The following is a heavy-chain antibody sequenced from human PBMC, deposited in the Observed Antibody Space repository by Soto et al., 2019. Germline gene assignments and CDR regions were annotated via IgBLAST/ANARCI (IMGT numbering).Heavy chain of an antibody. V-gene: IGHV4-39*01. CDR1: GGSISRSTYY. Sequence: SETLSLTCTVSGGSISRSTYYWVWIRQPPGRGLEWIGSIYYTGNTYYNPSLKSRVTISVDTSRNQFSLKLSSVTAADTAVYYCATIEAATDYWGQGTLVTVS. CDR3: ATIEAATDY. J-gene: IGHJ4*02. CDR2: IYYTGNT. D-gene: IGHD6-13*01.